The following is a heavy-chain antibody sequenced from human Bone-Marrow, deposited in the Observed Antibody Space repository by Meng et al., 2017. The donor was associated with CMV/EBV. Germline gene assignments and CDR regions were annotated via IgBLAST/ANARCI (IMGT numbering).Heavy chain of an antibody. D-gene: IGHD3-10*01. V-gene: IGHV4-34*01. CDR1: GWSFSGYY. J-gene: IGHJ4*02. Sequence: SETLSLTCAVYGWSFSGYYWSWIRQPPGKGLEWIGEINHSGSTNYNPSLKSRVTISVDTPKNQFSLKLSSVTAADTAVYYCAREGAGGYYGSGTIRGYDYWGQGTLVTSSS. CDR2: INHSGST. CDR3: AREGAGGYYGSGTIRGYDY.